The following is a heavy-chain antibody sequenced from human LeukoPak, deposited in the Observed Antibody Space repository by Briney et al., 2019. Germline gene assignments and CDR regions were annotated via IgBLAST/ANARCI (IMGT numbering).Heavy chain of an antibody. D-gene: IGHD4-17*01. CDR2: IVVGSGNT. Sequence: GASVTVSCKASGFTFTSSAVQWVRQARGQRLEWIGWIVVGSGNTNYAQKFQERVTITRDMSTSTAYMELSSLRSEDTAVYYCAVSTVTNAPMPRNWYFDLWGRGTLVTVSS. J-gene: IGHJ2*01. CDR3: AVSTVTNAPMPRNWYFDL. V-gene: IGHV1-58*01. CDR1: GFTFTSSA.